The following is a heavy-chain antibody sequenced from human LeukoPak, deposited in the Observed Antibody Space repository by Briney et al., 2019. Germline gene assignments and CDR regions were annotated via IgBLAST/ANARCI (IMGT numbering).Heavy chain of an antibody. CDR2: ISSSSSYI. CDR3: ASMGGSLLPVKGEDY. Sequence: KPGGSLRLSCAASGFTFSSYSMNWVRQAPGKGLEWVSSISSSSSYIYYADSVKGRFTISRDNAKNSLYLQMNSLRAEDTAVYYCASMGGSLLPVKGEDYWGQGTLVTVSS. CDR1: GFTFSSYS. V-gene: IGHV3-21*01. J-gene: IGHJ4*02. D-gene: IGHD2-15*01.